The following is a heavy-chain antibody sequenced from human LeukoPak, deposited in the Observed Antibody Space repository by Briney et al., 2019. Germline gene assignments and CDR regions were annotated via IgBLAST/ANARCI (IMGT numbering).Heavy chain of an antibody. Sequence: SETLSLTCTVSGYSISCGYYWGWIRQPPGKGLEWIGGIYYSGNTYYNPSLKSRVTISVDTSKNQFSLKLTSVTAADTAVYYCGRDRWFRSWFDPWGQGTLVTVSS. CDR3: GRDRWFRSWFDP. CDR1: GYSISCGYY. V-gene: IGHV4-38-2*02. CDR2: IYYSGNT. D-gene: IGHD4-23*01. J-gene: IGHJ5*02.